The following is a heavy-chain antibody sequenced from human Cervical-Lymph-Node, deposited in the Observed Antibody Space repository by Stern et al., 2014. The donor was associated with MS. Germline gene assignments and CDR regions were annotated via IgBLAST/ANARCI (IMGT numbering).Heavy chain of an antibody. Sequence: QVQLVQSGGEVKKPGASVRVSCKASGYTFAYYGISWVRQAPGQGLEWMGWISGYNDDTNYVEKFQGRVTMTTDTSTSTAYLELRSLRSDDTAVYYCARDSHISVAGTRGGFDPWGQGTLVTVSS. CDR2: ISGYNDDT. J-gene: IGHJ5*02. CDR3: ARDSHISVAGTRGGFDP. CDR1: GYTFAYYG. V-gene: IGHV1-18*01. D-gene: IGHD6-19*01.